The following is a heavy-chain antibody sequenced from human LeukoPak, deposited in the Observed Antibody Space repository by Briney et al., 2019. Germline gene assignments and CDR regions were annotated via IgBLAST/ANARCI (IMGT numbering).Heavy chain of an antibody. Sequence: PSETLSLTCAVYRGSFTAYYTSWVRQPPGKGLEWIGEINHSGSTNYNSSLKSRVTISVDTSKNQFSLKLSSVTAAHTALYYCARATLQLKRRPLDYWGQGTLVTVSS. V-gene: IGHV4-34*01. D-gene: IGHD1-1*01. CDR1: RGSFTAYY. J-gene: IGHJ4*02. CDR3: ARATLQLKRRPLDY. CDR2: INHSGST.